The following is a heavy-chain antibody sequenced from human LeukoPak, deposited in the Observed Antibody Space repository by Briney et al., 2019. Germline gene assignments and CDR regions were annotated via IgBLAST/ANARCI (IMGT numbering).Heavy chain of an antibody. Sequence: PGGSPRLSCAASGFTFSSYGMHWVRQAPGKGLEWVAFIRYDGSNKYYADSVKGRFTISRDNSKNTLYLQMSSLRAEDTAVYYCAKAKKYYYGSGSYYYYYMDVWGKGTTVTISS. CDR1: GFTFSSYG. CDR2: IRYDGSNK. V-gene: IGHV3-30*02. J-gene: IGHJ6*03. CDR3: AKAKKYYYGSGSYYYYYMDV. D-gene: IGHD3-10*01.